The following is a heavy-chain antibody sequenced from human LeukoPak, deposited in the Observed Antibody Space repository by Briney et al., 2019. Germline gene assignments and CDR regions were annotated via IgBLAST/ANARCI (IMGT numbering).Heavy chain of an antibody. D-gene: IGHD1-26*01. J-gene: IGHJ4*02. CDR1: GFTFSTYS. Sequence: PGGSLRLSCAGSGFTFSTYSLHWVRQAPGKGLEWVAVISYDGSNKNYADSVKGRFTISGDNSKNTLYLQMNSLRAEDTSVYYCARSPGILGTNYFDYWGQGTLVTVSS. V-gene: IGHV3-30*04. CDR2: ISYDGSNK. CDR3: ARSPGILGTNYFDY.